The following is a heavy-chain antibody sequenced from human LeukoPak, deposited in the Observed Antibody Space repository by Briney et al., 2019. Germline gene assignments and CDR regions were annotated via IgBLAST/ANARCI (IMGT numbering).Heavy chain of an antibody. J-gene: IGHJ4*02. CDR1: GGSISSYY. D-gene: IGHD6-13*01. CDR3: ARGVYIAAAQYAY. CDR2: IYYSGTT. Sequence: SETLSLTCTVSGGSISSYYWSWIRQPPGKGLEWIGYIYYSGTTNYSPSLKSRVTISVDTSKNQFSLKLSSVTAADTAVYYCARGVYIAAAQYAYWGQGTLVPVSS. V-gene: IGHV4-59*01.